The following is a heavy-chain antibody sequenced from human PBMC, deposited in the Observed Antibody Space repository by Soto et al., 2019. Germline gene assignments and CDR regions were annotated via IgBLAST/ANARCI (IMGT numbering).Heavy chain of an antibody. J-gene: IGHJ4*02. CDR1: GFRFTTYG. V-gene: IGHV3-33*06. D-gene: IGHD6-19*01. Sequence: GGSLRLSCAASGFRFTTYGMHWVPQAPGKGLEGVAVIWFDGSERYYGESVKGRFTISRDNSKNTLYLQMNSLRAEDTAVYYCAKYWEHSSGWANFDVWGQGTLVTVSS. CDR2: IWFDGSER. CDR3: AKYWEHSSGWANFDV.